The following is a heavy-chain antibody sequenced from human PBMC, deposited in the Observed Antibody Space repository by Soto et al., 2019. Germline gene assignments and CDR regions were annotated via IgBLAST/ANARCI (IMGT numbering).Heavy chain of an antibody. J-gene: IGHJ3*02. CDR3: ARDEPVGYCSGGSCPGAFDI. V-gene: IGHV4-4*02. D-gene: IGHD2-15*01. CDR2: IYHSGST. CDR1: SGSISSSNW. Sequence: QVQLQESGPGLVKPSGTLSLTCAVSSGSISSSNWWSWVRQPPGKGLEWIGEIYHSGSTNYNPSLKSRVTISVDKSKNQFCLKLSSVTAADTAVYYCARDEPVGYCSGGSCPGAFDIWGQGTMVTVSS.